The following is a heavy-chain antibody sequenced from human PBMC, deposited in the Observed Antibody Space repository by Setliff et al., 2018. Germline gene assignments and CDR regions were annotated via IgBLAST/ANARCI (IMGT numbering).Heavy chain of an antibody. CDR3: ARGRSNFWGYYFDY. CDR1: GGSISSSSYY. Sequence: PSETLSLTCTVSGGSISSSSYYWGWIRQPPGKGLEWIGYIYYSGSTNYNPSLKSRVTISVDTSKNQFSLKLSSVTAADTAVYYCARGRSNFWGYYFDYWGQGTLVTVSS. V-gene: IGHV4-39*07. J-gene: IGHJ4*02. CDR2: IYYSGST. D-gene: IGHD3-3*01.